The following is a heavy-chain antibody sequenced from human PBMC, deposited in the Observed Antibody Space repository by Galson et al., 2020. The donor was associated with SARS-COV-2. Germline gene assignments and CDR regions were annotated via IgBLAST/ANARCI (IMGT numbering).Heavy chain of an antibody. CDR3: ARVGGYSYGDDAFDI. CDR2: IYHSGST. Sequence: SETLSLTCAVSGGSISSGGYSWSWIRQPPGKGLEWIGYIYHSGSTYYNPSLKSRVTISVDRSKNQFSLKLSSVTAADTAVYYCARVGGYSYGDDAFDIWGQGTMVTVSS. CDR1: GGSISSGGYS. J-gene: IGHJ3*02. V-gene: IGHV4-30-2*01. D-gene: IGHD5-18*01.